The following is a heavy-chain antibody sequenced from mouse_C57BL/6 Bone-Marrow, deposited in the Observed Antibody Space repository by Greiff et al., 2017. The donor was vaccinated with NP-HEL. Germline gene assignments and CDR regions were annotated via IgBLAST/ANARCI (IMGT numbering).Heavy chain of an antibody. J-gene: IGHJ2*01. CDR2: INPNNGGT. CDR3: ASKSPY. V-gene: IGHV1-26*01. Sequence: VQLQQSGPELVKPGASVKISCKASGYTFTDYYMNWVKQSHGKSLEWIGDINPNNGGTSYNQKFKGKATLTVDKSSSTAYMELRSLTSEDSAVYYCASKSPYWGQGTTLTVSS. CDR1: GYTFTDYY.